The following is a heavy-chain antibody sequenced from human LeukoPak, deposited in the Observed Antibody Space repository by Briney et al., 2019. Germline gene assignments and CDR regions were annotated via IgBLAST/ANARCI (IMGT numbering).Heavy chain of an antibody. Sequence: GGSLRLSCATSGFPFSAYDMHWVRQAPGKGLEWVSAFGSAGDTYYPGAVKGRFTISRDYAKNSLFLQMNSLRAGDTAVYFCVRGALPGDNWYFDLWGRGTLVTVSS. CDR3: VRGALPGDNWYFDL. CDR1: GFPFSAYD. J-gene: IGHJ2*01. V-gene: IGHV3-13*01. CDR2: FGSAGDT.